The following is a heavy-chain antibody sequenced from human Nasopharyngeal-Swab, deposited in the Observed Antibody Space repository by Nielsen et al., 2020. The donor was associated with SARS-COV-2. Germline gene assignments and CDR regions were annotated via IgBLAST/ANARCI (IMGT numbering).Heavy chain of an antibody. D-gene: IGHD3-10*01. J-gene: IGHJ4*02. CDR2: LYYSGII. CDR3: AREAYYYGSGTYDS. V-gene: IGHV4-59*01. Sequence: WIRQPPGKGLEWIGYLYYSGIINYNPSLMSRVTISIDKSKNQFSLNLSSVNAADTAVYFCAREAYYYGSGTYDSWGQGTLVTVSS.